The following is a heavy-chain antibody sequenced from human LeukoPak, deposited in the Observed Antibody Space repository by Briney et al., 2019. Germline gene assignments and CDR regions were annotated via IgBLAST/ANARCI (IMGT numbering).Heavy chain of an antibody. Sequence: ASVKVSCKVSGYTLTELSMHWVRQAPGKGLEWMGGFDPEDGETIYALKFQGRVTMTGDTSTDTAYMELSSLRSEDTAVYYCATDSGVAALDVWGKGTTVTVSS. CDR3: ATDSGVAALDV. CDR2: FDPEDGET. D-gene: IGHD6-13*01. V-gene: IGHV1-24*01. CDR1: GYTLTELS. J-gene: IGHJ6*04.